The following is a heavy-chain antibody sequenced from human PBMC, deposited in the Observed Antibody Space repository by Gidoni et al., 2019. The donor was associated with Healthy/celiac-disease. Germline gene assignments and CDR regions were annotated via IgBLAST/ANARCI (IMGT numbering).Heavy chain of an antibody. J-gene: IGHJ4*02. D-gene: IGHD6-19*01. V-gene: IGHV3-73*02. CDR2: IRSKANSYAT. Sequence: EVQLVESWGGLVQPGGSLKLSCAASGFTFSGSAMHWVRQASGKGLEWVGRIRSKANSYATAYAASVKGRFTISRDDSKNTAYLQMNSLKTEDTAVYYCTRHGAVAGKGFDYWGQGTLVTVSS. CDR1: GFTFSGSA. CDR3: TRHGAVAGKGFDY.